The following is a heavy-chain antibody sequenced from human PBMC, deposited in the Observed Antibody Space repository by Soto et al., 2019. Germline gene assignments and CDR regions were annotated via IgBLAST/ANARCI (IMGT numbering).Heavy chain of an antibody. CDR3: GKGTWGAFDI. D-gene: IGHD7-27*01. Sequence: EVQLLESGGGLVQPGGSLRLYCVDSGFTFSSNAMSWVRQAPGKGLEWVSHITSGSGGGTYYGDSVKGRFTISRDNAKNTLYMQVNSLRVEDTAVYYCGKGTWGAFDIWGHGTLVTVSS. J-gene: IGHJ3*02. V-gene: IGHV3-23*01. CDR1: GFTFSSNA. CDR2: ITSGSGGGT.